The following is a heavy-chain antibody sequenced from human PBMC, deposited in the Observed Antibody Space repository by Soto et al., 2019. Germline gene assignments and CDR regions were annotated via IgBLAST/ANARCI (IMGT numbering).Heavy chain of an antibody. Sequence: GESLKISCKGSGYSFTSYWIGWVRQMPGKGLEWMGIIYPGDSDTRYSPSFQGQVTISADKSISTAYLQWSSLEASDTAMYYCASLQGVCSGGSCYAHYFDYWGQGTLVTVSS. CDR1: GYSFTSYW. CDR2: IYPGDSDT. V-gene: IGHV5-51*01. D-gene: IGHD2-15*01. CDR3: ASLQGVCSGGSCYAHYFDY. J-gene: IGHJ4*02.